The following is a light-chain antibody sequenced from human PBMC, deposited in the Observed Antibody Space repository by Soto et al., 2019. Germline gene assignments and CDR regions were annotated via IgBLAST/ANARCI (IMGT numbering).Light chain of an antibody. CDR2: AAF. CDR3: QQVSGYPLS. Sequence: DIQMTQSPSTLSGSVGDRVTITCRASQTISSWLAWYQQEPGKAPKLLIYAAFFLQSGVPSRFSGSASGTEFTLTISSLQPEDFATYYCQQVSGYPLSFGGGTKVDIK. V-gene: IGKV1-9*01. J-gene: IGKJ4*01. CDR1: QTISSW.